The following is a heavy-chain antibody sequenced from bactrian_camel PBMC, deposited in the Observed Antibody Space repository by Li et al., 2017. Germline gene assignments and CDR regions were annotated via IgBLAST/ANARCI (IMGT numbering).Heavy chain of an antibody. V-gene: IGHV3S40*01. D-gene: IGHD2*01. Sequence: QLVESGGGLVQPGGSLRLSCAASGFTFSSYGMSWVRQAPGKGLVWVSTINSGGSSTYYGDSAKGRFTISRDNAKNTLYLQLNSLKTEDTAMYYCAKTLYGGSDYFPYWGQGTQVTVS. J-gene: IGHJ4*01. CDR3: AKTLYGGSDYFPY. CDR1: GFTFSSYG. CDR2: INSGGSST.